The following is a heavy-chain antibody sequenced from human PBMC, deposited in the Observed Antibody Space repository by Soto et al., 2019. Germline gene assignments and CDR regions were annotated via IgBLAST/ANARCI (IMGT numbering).Heavy chain of an antibody. D-gene: IGHD3-22*01. CDR3: ARVAVAGFSMIASFDY. Sequence: QVQLVQSGAEVKEPGSSVKVSCKASGGTFSNYAISWVRQAPGQGLEWMGGIIPIFGTANYAQKFQDRVTITADESTTTAYMELSSLRSEDTAVYFCARVAVAGFSMIASFDYWGQGTLVTVSS. J-gene: IGHJ4*02. CDR2: IIPIFGTA. CDR1: GGTFSNYA. V-gene: IGHV1-69*12.